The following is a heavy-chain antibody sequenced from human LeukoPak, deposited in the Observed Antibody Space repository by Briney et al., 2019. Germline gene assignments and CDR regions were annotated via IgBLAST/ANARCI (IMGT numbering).Heavy chain of an antibody. Sequence: PSETLSLTCTVSGGSISSYYWSWIRQPPGKGLEWIGYIYYSGSTNYNPYLKSRVTISVDTSKNQFSLKLSSVTAADTAVYYCARQALWFFDHWGQGTLVTVSS. CDR1: GGSISSYY. CDR3: ARQALWFFDH. CDR2: IYYSGST. D-gene: IGHD2-21*01. V-gene: IGHV4-59*08. J-gene: IGHJ4*02.